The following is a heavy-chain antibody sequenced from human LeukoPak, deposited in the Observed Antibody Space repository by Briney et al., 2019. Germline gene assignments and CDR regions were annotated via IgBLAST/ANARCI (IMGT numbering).Heavy chain of an antibody. V-gene: IGHV1-58*02. CDR2: IVVGSGNT. CDR1: GFTFTSSA. CDR3: AAGGYGDRYWYFDL. D-gene: IGHD4-17*01. Sequence: ASVEVSCKASGFTFTSSAMQWVRQARGQRLEWIGWIVVGSGNTNYAQKFQERVTITRDMSTSTAYMELSSLRSEDTAVYYCAAGGYGDRYWYFDLWGRGTLVTVSS. J-gene: IGHJ2*01.